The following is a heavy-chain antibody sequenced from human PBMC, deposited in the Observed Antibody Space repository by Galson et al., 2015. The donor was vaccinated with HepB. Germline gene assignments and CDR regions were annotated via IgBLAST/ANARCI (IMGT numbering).Heavy chain of an antibody. J-gene: IGHJ6*02. Sequence: SLRLSCAASGFTFSSYGMHWVRQAPGKGLEWVAAIWYDGSNKYYADSVKGRFTISRDNSKNTLYLQMNSLRAEDTAVYYCARVQIPTSLTEGDYYYGMDVWGQGTTVTVSS. D-gene: IGHD1-14*01. CDR2: IWYDGSNK. V-gene: IGHV3-33*01. CDR3: ARVQIPTSLTEGDYYYGMDV. CDR1: GFTFSSYG.